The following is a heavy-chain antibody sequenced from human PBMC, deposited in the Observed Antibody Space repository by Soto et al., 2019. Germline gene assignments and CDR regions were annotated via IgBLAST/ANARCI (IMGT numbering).Heavy chain of an antibody. CDR1: GGSISSGGYY. Sequence: QVQLQESGPGLVKPSQTLSLTCTVSGGSISSGGYYWSWIRQHPGKGLEWIGYIYYSGSTYYNPSLTSRVTISVDTSKNQFSLKLSSVTAADTAVYYCARWGASYYYGMDVWGQGTTVTVSS. CDR3: ARWGASYYYGMDV. CDR2: IYYSGST. D-gene: IGHD1-26*01. J-gene: IGHJ6*02. V-gene: IGHV4-31*03.